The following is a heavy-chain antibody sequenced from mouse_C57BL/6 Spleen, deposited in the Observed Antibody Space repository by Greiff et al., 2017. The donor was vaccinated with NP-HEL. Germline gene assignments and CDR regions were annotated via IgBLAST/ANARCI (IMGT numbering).Heavy chain of an antibody. CDR1: GYTFTDYE. D-gene: IGHD2-12*01. CDR3: TREGLGNDEDD. V-gene: IGHV1-15*01. J-gene: IGHJ2*01. CDR2: IDPETGGT. Sequence: QVQLKESGAELVRPGASVTLSCKASGYTFTDYEMHWVKQTPVHGLEWIGAIDPETGGTAYNQKFKGKAILTADKSSSTAYMELRSLTSEDSAGYYCTREGLGNDEDDWGQGTTLTVSS.